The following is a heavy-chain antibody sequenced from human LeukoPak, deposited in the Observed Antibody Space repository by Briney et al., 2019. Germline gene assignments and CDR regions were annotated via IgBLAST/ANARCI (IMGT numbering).Heavy chain of an antibody. CDR3: ARDAVAARGEFDV. CDR1: GFTFSTFA. V-gene: IGHV3-21*04. D-gene: IGHD6-6*01. CDR2: ISSSSTFK. J-gene: IGHJ1*01. Sequence: GGSLRLSCTTSGFTFSTFAMNWIRQAPGKGLEWVSSISSSSTFKHHADSLKGRFAISRDNAKNTLYLQMNSLTADDTAVYYCARDAVAARGEFDVWGRGTLVTVSS.